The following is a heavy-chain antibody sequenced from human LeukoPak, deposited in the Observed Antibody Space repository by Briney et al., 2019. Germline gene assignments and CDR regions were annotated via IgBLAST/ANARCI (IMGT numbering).Heavy chain of an antibody. CDR1: GGSFSGYY. Sequence: SETLSLTCAVYGGSFSGYYWSWIRQPPGKGLEWIGEINHSGSTNYNPSLKSRVTISVDTSKNQFSLKLSSVTAADTAVYYCARVTISGWYVRRLDYWGQETLVTVSS. V-gene: IGHV4-34*01. CDR2: INHSGST. J-gene: IGHJ4*02. D-gene: IGHD6-19*01. CDR3: ARVTISGWYVRRLDY.